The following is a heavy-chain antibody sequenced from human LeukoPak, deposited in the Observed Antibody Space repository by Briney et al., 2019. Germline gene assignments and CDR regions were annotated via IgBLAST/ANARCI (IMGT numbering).Heavy chain of an antibody. CDR2: ISSSGSPI. D-gene: IGHD2-2*01. J-gene: IGHJ3*02. CDR1: GFTFSSFD. V-gene: IGHV3-48*03. CDR3: ATQGRSTKLGI. Sequence: GGSLRLSCAASGFTFSSFDMNWVRQAPGKGLEWISYISSSGSPIYYADSVKGRFTISRTNAKNSLYLQMSSLRAADTAVYYCATQGRSTKLGIWGQGTMVTVSS.